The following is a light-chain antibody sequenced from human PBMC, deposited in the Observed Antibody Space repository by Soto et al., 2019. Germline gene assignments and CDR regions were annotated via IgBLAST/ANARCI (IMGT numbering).Light chain of an antibody. J-gene: IGKJ1*01. CDR3: QHFYIYSPWT. V-gene: IGKV1-5*03. Sequence: DIQMTQSPSTLSASVGDRVMITCRASQNINNRLAWYQQRPGKSPKLLVYWASTLESGVTSRFSGSGSVTEFTLSISGLQPDDFATYYYQHFYIYSPWTFCQGTKVEV. CDR2: WAS. CDR1: QNINNR.